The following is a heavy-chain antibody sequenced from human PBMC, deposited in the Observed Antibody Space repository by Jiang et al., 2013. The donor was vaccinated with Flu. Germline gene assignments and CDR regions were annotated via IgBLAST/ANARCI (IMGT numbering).Heavy chain of an antibody. CDR3: ARDGVHGYFDY. Sequence: GKGLEWVAVISYDGSNKYYADSVKGRFTISRDNSKNTLYLQMNSLRAEDTAVYYCARDGVHGYFDYWGQGTLVTVSS. CDR2: ISYDGSNK. J-gene: IGHJ4*02. D-gene: IGHD2-8*01. V-gene: IGHV3-30-3*01.